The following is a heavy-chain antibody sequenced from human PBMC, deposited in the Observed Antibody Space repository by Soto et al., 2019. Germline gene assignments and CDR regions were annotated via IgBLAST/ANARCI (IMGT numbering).Heavy chain of an antibody. CDR3: VTGRPRAVSTFPLFEY. V-gene: IGHV3-33*01. J-gene: IGHJ4*02. CDR2: VWADGTTK. Sequence: QVQLLESGGGVVQPGRSRRLSCTVSAFSFTTYGMHWVRQAPGKGLEWVAIVWADGTTKYYADSVRDRFTISRDNSKNTLYLQMNSLRAEDTAVYYCVTGRPRAVSTFPLFEYWGQGTLVTVSS. D-gene: IGHD3-3*02. CDR1: AFSFTTYG.